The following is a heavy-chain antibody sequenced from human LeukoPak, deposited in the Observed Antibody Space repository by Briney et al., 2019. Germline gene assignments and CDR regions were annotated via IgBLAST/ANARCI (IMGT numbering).Heavy chain of an antibody. D-gene: IGHD6-13*01. CDR1: GFTFDDYA. V-gene: IGHV3-9*01. J-gene: IGHJ6*03. CDR2: ISWNSGSI. CDR3: AKSIAAGYYYYYMDV. Sequence: PGRSLRLSCAASGFTFDDYAMHWVRQAPGKGLEWVSGISWNSGSIGYADSVKGRFTISRDNAKNSLYLQMNSLRAEDTALYYCAKSIAAGYYYYYMDVWGKGTTVTISS.